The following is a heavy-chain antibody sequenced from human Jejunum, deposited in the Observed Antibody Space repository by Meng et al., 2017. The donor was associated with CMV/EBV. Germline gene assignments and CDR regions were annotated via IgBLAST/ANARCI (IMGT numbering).Heavy chain of an antibody. D-gene: IGHD6-13*01. J-gene: IGHJ4*02. Sequence: SGYTFTGYYMHWVRQAPGQGLEWMGWISPNSGDTNYAQNFQGRVTMTRDTSISTAYMELSRLRSDDTAVYYCARGDYSSTLPFDYWGQGTLVTVSS. CDR2: ISPNSGDT. CDR3: ARGDYSSTLPFDY. CDR1: GYTFTGYY. V-gene: IGHV1-2*02.